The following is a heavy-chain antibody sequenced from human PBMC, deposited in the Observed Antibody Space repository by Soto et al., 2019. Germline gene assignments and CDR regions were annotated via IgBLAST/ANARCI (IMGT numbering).Heavy chain of an antibody. CDR3: ARAYYDFWSGYYQIYDY. CDR1: GGSFSGYY. Sequence: SETLSLTCAVYGGSFSGYYWSWIRQPPGKGLEWIGEINHSGSTNYNPSLKSRVTISVDTSKNQFSLKLSSVTAADTAVHYCARAYYDFWSGYYQIYDYWGQGTLVTVS. D-gene: IGHD3-3*01. CDR2: INHSGST. V-gene: IGHV4-34*01. J-gene: IGHJ4*02.